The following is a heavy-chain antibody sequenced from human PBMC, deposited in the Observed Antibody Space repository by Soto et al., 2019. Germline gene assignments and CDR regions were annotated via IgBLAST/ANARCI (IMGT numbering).Heavy chain of an antibody. CDR3: VKDWTGNKCPGLVV. J-gene: IGHJ6*02. D-gene: IGHD2-8*02. CDR1: GFTFNAHA. CDR2: ISGDGKTT. Sequence: EVQVLESGGGLLQPGGSLRLSCVASGFTFNAHAMTWVRQGPGMGLEWTSTISGDGKTTHYADSVKGRFTVSRDNSKNTWSLQMTRRRAVDTATYYWVKDWTGNKCPGLVVWGQGTRVTVSS. V-gene: IGHV3-23*01.